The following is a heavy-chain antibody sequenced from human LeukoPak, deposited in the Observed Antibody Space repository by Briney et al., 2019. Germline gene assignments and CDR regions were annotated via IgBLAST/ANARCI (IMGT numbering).Heavy chain of an antibody. CDR2: IYVSGVT. Sequence: SETLSLTCTVAGGSISSYYWSWVRQPAGKGLEWIGHIYVSGVTKSNPSLKSRVTMSIDTSTNQFSLKVSSVTAADSAVYYCAREGATPASYYYAMDVWGLGTTVTVSS. CDR3: AREGATPASYYYAMDV. CDR1: GGSISSYY. V-gene: IGHV4-4*07. D-gene: IGHD4/OR15-4a*01. J-gene: IGHJ6*02.